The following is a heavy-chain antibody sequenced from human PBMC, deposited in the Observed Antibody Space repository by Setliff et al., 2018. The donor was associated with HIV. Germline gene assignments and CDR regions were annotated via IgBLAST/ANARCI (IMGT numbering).Heavy chain of an antibody. J-gene: IGHJ3*02. Sequence: PSVKVSCKASGETFSSYAINWVRQAPGQGLEWMGVIIPIFATPNYAQTFQGRLTITADQSTTTAYMKLSGLTSKDTAVYFCAHMATQWDGFDIWGQGTMVTVSS. CDR3: AHMATQWDGFDI. CDR2: IIPIFATP. CDR1: GETFSSYA. D-gene: IGHD2-8*01. V-gene: IGHV1-69*13.